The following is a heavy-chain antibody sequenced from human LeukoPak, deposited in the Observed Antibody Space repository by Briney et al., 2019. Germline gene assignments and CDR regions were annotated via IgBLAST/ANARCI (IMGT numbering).Heavy chain of an antibody. CDR3: ARGRKNRYGWFDP. V-gene: IGHV1-8*03. CDR1: GCTFTSYD. CDR2: MNPNSGNT. J-gene: IGHJ5*02. Sequence: ASVKVSCKASGCTFTSYDINWVRQATGQGLEWMGWMNPNSGNTGYAQKFQGRVTITRNTSISTAYMELSSLRSEDTAVYYCARGRKNRYGWFDPWGQGTLVTVSS. D-gene: IGHD1-14*01.